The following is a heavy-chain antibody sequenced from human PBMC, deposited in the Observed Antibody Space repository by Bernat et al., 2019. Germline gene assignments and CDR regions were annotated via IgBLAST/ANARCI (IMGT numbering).Heavy chain of an antibody. J-gene: IGHJ3*02. CDR3: SKAVAAAVSDAFDI. V-gene: IGHV3-9*01. D-gene: IGHD6-13*01. Sequence: EVQLLESGGGLVQPGGSLRLSCAASGFTFDDYAMYWVRQVPGKGLEWVSGISWNSVTITYADSVNGRFTISRDNAKNSLYLQMNSLRAEDTAFYYCSKAVAAAVSDAFDIWGQGTMVTVSS. CDR2: ISWNSVTI. CDR1: GFTFDDYA.